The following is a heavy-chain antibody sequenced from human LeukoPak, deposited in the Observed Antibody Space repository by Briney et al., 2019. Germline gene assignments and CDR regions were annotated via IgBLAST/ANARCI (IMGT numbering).Heavy chain of an antibody. V-gene: IGHV3-21*01. CDR2: ISSSSSYI. CDR1: GFTFSSYS. Sequence: GGSLRLSCAASGFTFSSYSMNWVRQAPGKGLEWVSSISSSSSYIYYADSVKGRFTISRDNAKNSLYLQMNSLRVEDTAVYYCARGYCSSTSCYGTPYYYYGMDVWGQGTTVTVSS. CDR3: ARGYCSSTSCYGTPYYYYGMDV. J-gene: IGHJ6*02. D-gene: IGHD2-2*01.